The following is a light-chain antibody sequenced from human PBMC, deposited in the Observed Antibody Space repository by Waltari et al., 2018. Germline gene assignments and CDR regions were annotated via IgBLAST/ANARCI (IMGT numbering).Light chain of an antibody. J-gene: IGKJ1*01. Sequence: DIQMIQSPSTLSASVGDRVTITCRASQNISPWLAWHQQKPGKAPRLLIYKTSTLESGVPSRFSVSGSGTEFTLTISSLQPEDFATYYCQRYKTSFRTFGQGTRVEIK. CDR1: QNISPW. CDR2: KTS. CDR3: QRYKTSFRT. V-gene: IGKV1-5*03.